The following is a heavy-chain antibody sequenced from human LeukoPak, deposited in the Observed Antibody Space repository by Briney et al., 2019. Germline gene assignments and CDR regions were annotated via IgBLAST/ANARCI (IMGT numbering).Heavy chain of an antibody. J-gene: IGHJ4*02. D-gene: IGHD3-10*01. Sequence: SETLSLTCTVSGGSVSSYYWSWIRQPPGKGLEWIGYIYYSGSTNYNPSLKSRVTISVDTSKNQFSLKLSSVTAADTAVYYCARHREVTMVRGVIIAAWYFDYWGQGTLVTVSS. CDR2: IYYSGST. V-gene: IGHV4-59*08. CDR3: ARHREVTMVRGVIIAAWYFDY. CDR1: GGSVSSYY.